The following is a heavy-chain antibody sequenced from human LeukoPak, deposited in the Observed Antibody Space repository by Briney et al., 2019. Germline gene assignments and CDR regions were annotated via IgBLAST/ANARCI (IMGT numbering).Heavy chain of an antibody. J-gene: IGHJ5*02. V-gene: IGHV4-59*01. D-gene: IGHD5-24*01. CDR1: GVSISDYY. CDR2: MHHNGEI. Sequence: PSETLSLTCTVSGVSISDYYWSWIRQPPGKGLEWIGYMHHNGEIEYNPSLKSRVTISMDTAKNQLSLKVRSVIAADTATYYCVRGKNGYNPWGQGTLVTVSS. CDR3: VRGKNGYNP.